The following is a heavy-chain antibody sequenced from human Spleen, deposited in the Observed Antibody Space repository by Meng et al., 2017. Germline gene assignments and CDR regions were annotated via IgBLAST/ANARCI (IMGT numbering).Heavy chain of an antibody. CDR1: GFTVSTYE. V-gene: IGHV3-48*03. D-gene: IGHD3-10*01. Sequence: GGSLRLSCPASGFTVSTYEMNWVRQAPGKGPEWVSYISSRGATIYYVDSVKGRFTISRDNAKDPLYLQMNSLRAEDTAVYYCARDLYFGSGTYHNVFDYWGQGTLVTVSS. J-gene: IGHJ4*02. CDR2: ISSRGATI. CDR3: ARDLYFGSGTYHNVFDY.